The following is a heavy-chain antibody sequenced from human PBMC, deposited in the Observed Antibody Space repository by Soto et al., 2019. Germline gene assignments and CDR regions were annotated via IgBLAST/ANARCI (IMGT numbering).Heavy chain of an antibody. D-gene: IGHD2-21*02. CDR3: ERDGMTTGDT. Sequence: PSETLSLTCTVSDGSIRPYFCTWIRQPAGKGLAWIGHNDNSAPTHHNPSPKRRVTRSPDTSRNQVSLKLVSVTAADAGVNFCERDGMTTGDTWAPGTRVNVTS. J-gene: IGHJ4*02. V-gene: IGHV4-4*07. CDR2: NDNSAPT. CDR1: DGSIRPYF.